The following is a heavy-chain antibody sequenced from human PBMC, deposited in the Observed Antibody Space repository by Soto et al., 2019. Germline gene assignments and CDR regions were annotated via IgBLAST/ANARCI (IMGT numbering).Heavy chain of an antibody. CDR1: GFTFSSYA. Sequence: GGSLRLSCAASGFTFSSYAMHWVRQAPGKGLEWVAVISYDGSNKYYADSVKGRFTISRDNSKNTLYLQMNSLRAEDTAVYYCARDGGELELLYYFDYWGQGTLVTVSS. D-gene: IGHD1-7*01. V-gene: IGHV3-30-3*01. J-gene: IGHJ4*02. CDR2: ISYDGSNK. CDR3: ARDGGELELLYYFDY.